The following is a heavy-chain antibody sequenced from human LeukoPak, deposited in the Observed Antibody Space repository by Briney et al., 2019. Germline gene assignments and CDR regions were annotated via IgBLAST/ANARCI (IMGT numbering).Heavy chain of an antibody. V-gene: IGHV3-48*03. CDR3: ARTGVTYFDY. CDR1: GFTFSSYE. CDR2: INVGGSTI. Sequence: QPGGSLRLSCAASGFTFSSYEMNWVRLAPGKGLEWVSYINVGGSTIYYADSVKGRFTISRDNAKNSLHLQMNSLRAEDTAVYYCARTGVTYFDYWGQGTLVTVSS. D-gene: IGHD5-18*01. J-gene: IGHJ4*02.